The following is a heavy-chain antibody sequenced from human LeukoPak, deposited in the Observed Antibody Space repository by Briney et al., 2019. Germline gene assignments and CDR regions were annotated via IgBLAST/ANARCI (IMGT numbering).Heavy chain of an antibody. J-gene: IGHJ3*02. Sequence: GGSLRLSCAASGFTFSSYAMHWVRQAPGKGLEWVAVISYDGSNKYYADSVKGRFTISRDNSKNTLYLQMNSLRAEDTAVYYCARPTRMATISSLDAFDIWGQGTMVTVSS. V-gene: IGHV3-30-3*01. D-gene: IGHD5-24*01. CDR2: ISYDGSNK. CDR1: GFTFSSYA. CDR3: ARPTRMATISSLDAFDI.